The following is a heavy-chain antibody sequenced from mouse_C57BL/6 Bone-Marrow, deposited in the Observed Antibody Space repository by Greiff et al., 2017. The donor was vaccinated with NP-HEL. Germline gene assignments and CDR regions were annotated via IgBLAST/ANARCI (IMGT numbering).Heavy chain of an antibody. J-gene: IGHJ4*01. Sequence: QVQLQQPGAELVKPGASVKVSCKASGYTFTSYWMHWVKQRPGQGLEWIGRIHPSDSDTNYNQKFKGKATLTVDKSSSTAYMQLSSLTSEDSAVYYCAIRRYYYAMDDWGQGTSVTVSS. CDR3: AIRRYYYAMDD. CDR2: IHPSDSDT. CDR1: GYTFTSYW. V-gene: IGHV1-74*01.